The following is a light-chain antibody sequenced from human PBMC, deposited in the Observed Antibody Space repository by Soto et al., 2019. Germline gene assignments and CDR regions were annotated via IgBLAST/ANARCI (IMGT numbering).Light chain of an antibody. CDR3: RSYDSSLNGSGV. Sequence: QSVLTQPPSVSGAPGQRVTISCTGSSSNIGAGYDVHWYQQLPGTAPKLLIYGNTNRPSGVPDRFSGSKSGTSASLAITGLQAEDEADYYCRSYDSSLNGSGVFGGGTKLTVL. CDR2: GNT. V-gene: IGLV1-40*01. CDR1: SSNIGAGYD. J-gene: IGLJ3*02.